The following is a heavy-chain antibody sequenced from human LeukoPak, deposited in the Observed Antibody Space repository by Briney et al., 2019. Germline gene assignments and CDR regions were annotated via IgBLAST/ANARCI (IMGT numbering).Heavy chain of an antibody. D-gene: IGHD7-27*01. Sequence: PSETLSLTCAVSGGSISSTNWWSWVRQPPGKGLEWIGEVDHSGSTKYNPALKSRVTMSVDTSKNQFSLKLSSVTAADTAVYYCARGSNWGDYWGQGTLVTVSS. CDR2: VDHSGST. CDR1: GGSISSTNW. CDR3: ARGSNWGDY. V-gene: IGHV4-4*02. J-gene: IGHJ4*02.